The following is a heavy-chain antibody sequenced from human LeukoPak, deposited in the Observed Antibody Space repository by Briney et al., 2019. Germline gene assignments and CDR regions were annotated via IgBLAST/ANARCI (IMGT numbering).Heavy chain of an antibody. CDR2: ISSSSSYI. Sequence: IPGGSLRLSCAAFGFTFSSYSMNWVRQAPGKGLEWVSSISSSSSYIYYADSVKGRFTISRDNAKNSLYLQMNSLRAEDTAVYYCAELGITMIGGVWGKGTTVTISS. CDR3: AELGITMIGGV. J-gene: IGHJ6*04. D-gene: IGHD3-10*02. V-gene: IGHV3-21*01. CDR1: GFTFSSYS.